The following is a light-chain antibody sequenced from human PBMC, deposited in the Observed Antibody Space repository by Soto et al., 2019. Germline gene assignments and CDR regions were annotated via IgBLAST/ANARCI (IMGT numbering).Light chain of an antibody. CDR3: QQSYSTPWVT. CDR2: AAS. J-gene: IGKJ3*01. V-gene: IGKV1-39*01. CDR1: QSISSY. Sequence: DIQMTQSPSSLSASVGDRVTITCRASQSISSYLNWYQQKPGKAPKLLIYAASSLQSGVPSRFSGIGSGTDFTLNISSLQPEDFATYYCQQSYSTPWVTFGPGTKVDIK.